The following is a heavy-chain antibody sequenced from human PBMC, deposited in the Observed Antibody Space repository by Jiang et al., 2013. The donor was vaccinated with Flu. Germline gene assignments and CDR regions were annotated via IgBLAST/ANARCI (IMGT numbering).Heavy chain of an antibody. Sequence: SGAEVKKPGSSVKVSCKASGGTFSSYTISWVRQAPGQGLEWMGRIIPILGIANYAQKFQGRVTITADKSTSTAYMELSSLRSEDTAVYYCARGPGPYWAYCGGDCYSGDAFDIWGQGTMVTVSS. D-gene: IGHD2-21*02. CDR2: IIPILGIA. CDR3: ARGPGPYWAYCGGDCYSGDAFDI. V-gene: IGHV1-69*04. J-gene: IGHJ3*02. CDR1: GGTFSSYT.